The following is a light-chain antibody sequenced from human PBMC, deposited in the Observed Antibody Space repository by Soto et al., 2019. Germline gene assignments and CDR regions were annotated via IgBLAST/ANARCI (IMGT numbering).Light chain of an antibody. V-gene: IGLV2-14*01. CDR3: SSYTSSSTL. Sequence: QSVLTQPASVSGSPGQSITISCTGTSSDVGGYNYVSWYRQHPGKAPKLMIYEVSNRPSGVSSRFSGSKSGNTASLTISGLQAEDEADYYCSSYTSSSTLFGTGTKVTVL. CDR2: EVS. CDR1: SSDVGGYNY. J-gene: IGLJ1*01.